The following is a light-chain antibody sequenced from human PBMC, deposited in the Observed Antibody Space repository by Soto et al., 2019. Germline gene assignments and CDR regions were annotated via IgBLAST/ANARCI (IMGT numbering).Light chain of an antibody. Sequence: DVQMTQSPSSLSASVGDRVTITCRASQSINIYLNWYQQKPGKAPKLLIYAVSKLHRGVSSRFSGSASGTDSTLTISSLQPEVFATYYCQQTDSAPSFDGGTRVEIK. V-gene: IGKV1-39*01. CDR3: QQTDSAPS. J-gene: IGKJ4*01. CDR2: AVS. CDR1: QSINIY.